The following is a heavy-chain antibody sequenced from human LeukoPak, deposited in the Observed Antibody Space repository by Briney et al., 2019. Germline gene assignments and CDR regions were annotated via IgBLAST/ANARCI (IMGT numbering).Heavy chain of an antibody. V-gene: IGHV1-69*01. CDR2: IIPIFGTA. D-gene: IGHD3-22*01. Sequence: GSSVKVSCKASGGTFSSYAISWVRQAPGQGLEWMGGIIPIFGTANYAQKFQGRVTITADESTSTAYMELSSLRSEDTAVYYCARDRDYYDSSAGGSYFDYWGQGTLVTVSS. J-gene: IGHJ4*02. CDR1: GGTFSSYA. CDR3: ARDRDYYDSSAGGSYFDY.